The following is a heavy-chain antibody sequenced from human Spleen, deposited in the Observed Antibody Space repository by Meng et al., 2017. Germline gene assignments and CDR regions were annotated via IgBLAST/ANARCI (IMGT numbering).Heavy chain of an antibody. D-gene: IGHD2/OR15-2a*01. CDR2: IKEDGSQK. CDR1: GFTFSNYW. J-gene: IGHJ3*02. CDR3: AREIIGAASAFDI. Sequence: GESLKISCAASGFTFSNYWMTWVRQAPGKGLEWVATIKEDGSQKYSVDSVEGRFTISRDNAKSSLYLQMNSLRAEDTAVYYCAREIIGAASAFDIWGQGTLVTVSS. V-gene: IGHV3-7*01.